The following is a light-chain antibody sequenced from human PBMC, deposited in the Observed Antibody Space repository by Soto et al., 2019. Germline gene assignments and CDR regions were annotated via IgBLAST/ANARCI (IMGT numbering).Light chain of an antibody. V-gene: IGLV1-40*01. CDR1: SSNIGAGYD. CDR3: QSYDSGLGDFYV. J-gene: IGLJ1*01. Sequence: QSVLTQPPSVSGAPGQRVTLSCTGSSSNIGAGYDVNWYQQLPGTVPKLLIFGDIIRPSGVPDRFSGSKSGTSASLAIAGLQAEDEAEDYCQSYDSGLGDFYVFGTGTKLTVL. CDR2: GDI.